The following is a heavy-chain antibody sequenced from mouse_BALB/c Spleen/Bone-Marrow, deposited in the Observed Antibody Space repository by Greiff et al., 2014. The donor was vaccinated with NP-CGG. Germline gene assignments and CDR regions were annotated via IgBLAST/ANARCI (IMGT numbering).Heavy chain of an antibody. CDR1: GYSITSYYS. Sequence: DVQLQESGPDLVKPSQSLSLTCTVTGYSITSYYSWHWIRQFPGNKLEWMGYIHYSGTTVYNPSLKSRISITRDTSNNQFFLQLNSVTTEDTATYYCARFAGTPYTRDYWGQGTSVTVSS. J-gene: IGHJ4*01. CDR3: ARFAGTPYTRDY. CDR2: IHYSGTT. V-gene: IGHV3-1*02. D-gene: IGHD4-1*01.